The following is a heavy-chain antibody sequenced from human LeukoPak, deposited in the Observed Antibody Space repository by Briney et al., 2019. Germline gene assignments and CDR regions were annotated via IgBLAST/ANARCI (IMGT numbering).Heavy chain of an antibody. Sequence: TSETLSLTCTVSGDSISNGDYYWSWIRQPAGKGLEWIGRISSSGSTNYNPSLKSRVTISVDTSKNQFSLKLSSVTAADTAVYYCARSLRGYSYGYADAFDIWGQGTMVTVSS. J-gene: IGHJ3*02. V-gene: IGHV4-61*02. CDR3: ARSLRGYSYGYADAFDI. CDR1: GDSISNGDYY. CDR2: ISSSGST. D-gene: IGHD5-18*01.